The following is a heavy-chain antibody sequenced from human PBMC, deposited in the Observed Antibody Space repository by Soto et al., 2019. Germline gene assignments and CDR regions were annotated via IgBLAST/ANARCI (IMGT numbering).Heavy chain of an antibody. CDR3: ARGFDLQYGMDV. J-gene: IGHJ6*02. D-gene: IGHD3-10*01. Sequence: EVQLVESGGGLVQRGGSLRLSCVASGLSLSTYSLNWVRQAPRKGLEWVSYISGSSDTIYYADSVEGRFTISRDNAKNSLYLQVNSLRDDDTAVYFCARGFDLQYGMDVWGQGTTVTVSS. V-gene: IGHV3-48*02. CDR1: GLSLSTYS. CDR2: ISGSSDTI.